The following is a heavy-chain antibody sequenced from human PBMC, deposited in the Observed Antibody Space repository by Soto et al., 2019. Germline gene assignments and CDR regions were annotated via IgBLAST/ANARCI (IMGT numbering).Heavy chain of an antibody. CDR1: GGSFSGYY. CDR2: INHSGST. Sequence: QVQLQQWGAGLLKPSETLSLTCAVYGGSFSGYYWSWIRQPPGQGLEWIGEINHSGSTNYNPSLHSRGTLSVDPSKNRFPLKLGSGTAAETAVYYCGRGPPLLGYCSSTSCYTRIDYWGQGTLVTVPS. CDR3: GRGPPLLGYCSSTSCYTRIDY. J-gene: IGHJ4*02. D-gene: IGHD2-2*02. V-gene: IGHV4-34*01.